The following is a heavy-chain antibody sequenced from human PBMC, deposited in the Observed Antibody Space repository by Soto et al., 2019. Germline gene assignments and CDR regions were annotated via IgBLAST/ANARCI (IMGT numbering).Heavy chain of an antibody. Sequence: GGSLRLSCAASGFTFSDHYMDWVRQAPGKGLEWVGRTRNKANSYTTEYAASVKGRFTISRDDSKNSLYLQMNSLKTEDTAVYYCAREPGKGYDFWSGYYTGPYYYGMDVWGQGTTVTVS. V-gene: IGHV3-72*01. D-gene: IGHD3-3*01. J-gene: IGHJ6*02. CDR1: GFTFSDHY. CDR2: TRNKANSYTT. CDR3: AREPGKGYDFWSGYYTGPYYYGMDV.